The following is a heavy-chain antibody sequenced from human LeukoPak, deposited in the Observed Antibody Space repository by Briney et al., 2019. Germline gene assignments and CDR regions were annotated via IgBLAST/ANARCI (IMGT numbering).Heavy chain of an antibody. V-gene: IGHV4-34*01. CDR1: GGSFSGYY. Sequence: SETLSLTCAVYGGSFSGYYWSWIRQPPGKGLEWIGEINHSGSTNYNTSLKSRVTISVDTSKNQFSLKLSSVTAADTALYYCARGVVAVTANDYYYYMDVWGKGTTVTGSS. J-gene: IGHJ6*03. CDR3: ARGVVAVTANDYYYYMDV. D-gene: IGHD2-21*02. CDR2: INHSGST.